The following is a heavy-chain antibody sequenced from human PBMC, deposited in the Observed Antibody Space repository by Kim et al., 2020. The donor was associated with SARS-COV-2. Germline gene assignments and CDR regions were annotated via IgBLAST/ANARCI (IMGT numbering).Heavy chain of an antibody. CDR1: GGSISSYY. J-gene: IGHJ6*02. Sequence: SETLSLTCTVSGGSISSYYWSWIRQPPGKGLEWIGYIYYSGSTNYNPSLKSRVTISVDTSKNQFSLKLSSVTAADTAVYYCARGPEYSYGYSLEAYGMDVWGQGTTVTVSS. V-gene: IGHV4-59*08. CDR3: ARGPEYSYGYSLEAYGMDV. CDR2: IYYSGST. D-gene: IGHD5-18*01.